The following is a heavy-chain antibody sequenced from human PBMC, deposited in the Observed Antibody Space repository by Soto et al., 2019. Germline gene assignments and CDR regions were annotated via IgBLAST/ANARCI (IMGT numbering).Heavy chain of an antibody. Sequence: ASVKVSCKASGYTFTSYYMHWVRQAPGQGLEWMGIINPSGGSTSYAQKFQGRVTMTRDMSTSTVYMELSSLRSEDTAVYYCARETPFIXVAGNSTLPYYYYGMDVWGQGTTVTVSS. D-gene: IGHD6-19*01. CDR2: INPSGGST. CDR3: ARETPFIXVAGNSTLPYYYYGMDV. V-gene: IGHV1-46*01. J-gene: IGHJ6*02. CDR1: GYTFTSYY.